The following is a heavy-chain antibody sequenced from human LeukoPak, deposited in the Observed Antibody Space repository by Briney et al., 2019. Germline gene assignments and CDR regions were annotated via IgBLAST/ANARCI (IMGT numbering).Heavy chain of an antibody. CDR2: ISGSGDNT. V-gene: IGHV3-23*01. D-gene: IGHD3-3*01. J-gene: IGHJ4*02. CDR3: TIFNY. CDR1: GFTFSIHG. Sequence: GGSLRVSCAASGFTFSIHGTSWVRQAPGKGLEWVSTISGSGDNTYYADSVKGRFTVSRDNSKSTLYLQMQSLRAEDTAVYYCTIFNYWGQGTLVTVSS.